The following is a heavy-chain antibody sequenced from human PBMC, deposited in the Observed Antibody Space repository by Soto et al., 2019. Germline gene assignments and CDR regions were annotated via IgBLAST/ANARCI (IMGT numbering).Heavy chain of an antibody. CDR1: GFTFDSYP. V-gene: IGHV3-30*14. CDR2: VSYDGTKE. Sequence: QVQLVESGGGVVQPGRSLRLSCAVSGFTFDSYPMHWVRQAPGKRLEWVAVVSYDGTKEYYADSVKGRFTISRDNSKSTLSLQMNSLRADDTAVYYCARAEYSSSWSPYYYYYGMDVWGQGTTVTVSS. CDR3: ARAEYSSSWSPYYYYYGMDV. D-gene: IGHD6-13*01. J-gene: IGHJ6*02.